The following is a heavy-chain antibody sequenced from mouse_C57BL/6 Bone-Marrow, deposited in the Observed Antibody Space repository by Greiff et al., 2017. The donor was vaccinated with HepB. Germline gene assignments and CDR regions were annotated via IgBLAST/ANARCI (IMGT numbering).Heavy chain of an antibody. J-gene: IGHJ3*01. V-gene: IGHV5-4*01. CDR3: AREI. Sequence: EVKVVESGGGLVKPGGSLKLSCAASGFTFSSYAMSWVRQTPEKRLEWVATISDGGSYTYYPDNVKGRFTISRDNAKNNLYLQMSHLKSEDTAMYYCAREIGGQGTLVTVSA. CDR1: GFTFSSYA. CDR2: ISDGGSYT.